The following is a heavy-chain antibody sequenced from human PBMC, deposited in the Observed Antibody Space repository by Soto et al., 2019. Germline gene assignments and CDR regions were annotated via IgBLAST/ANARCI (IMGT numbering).Heavy chain of an antibody. CDR2: IYSGGST. Sequence: EVQVVESGGGLIQPGGSLRLSCAASGFTVSRNYMSWVRQAPGKGLEWVSVIYSGGSTSYADSVKGRFTISRDNSKNTVYLQMNSLRAEDTAVYYCARDLGPDSNQHWGQGTQVTVSS. J-gene: IGHJ1*01. D-gene: IGHD4-4*01. CDR1: GFTVSRNY. V-gene: IGHV3-53*01. CDR3: ARDLGPDSNQH.